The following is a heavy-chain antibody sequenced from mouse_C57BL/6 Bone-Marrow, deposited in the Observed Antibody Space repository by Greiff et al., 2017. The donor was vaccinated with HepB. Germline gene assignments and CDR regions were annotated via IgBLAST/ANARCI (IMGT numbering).Heavy chain of an antibody. CDR3: AKNDYGSCWCAY. J-gene: IGHJ3*01. Sequence: QVQLQQSGPGLVQPSQSLSITCTVSGFSLTSYGVHWVRQSPGKGLEWLGVIWRGGSTDYNAAFMSRLSITKDNSKSQVFFKMNSLRADDTAIYYCAKNDYGSCWCAYWGQGTLVTVSA. V-gene: IGHV2-5*01. CDR1: GFSLTSYG. CDR2: IWRGGST. D-gene: IGHD2-4*01.